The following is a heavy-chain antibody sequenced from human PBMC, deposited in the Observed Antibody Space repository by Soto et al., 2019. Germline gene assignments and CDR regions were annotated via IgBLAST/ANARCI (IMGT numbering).Heavy chain of an antibody. V-gene: IGHV1-18*01. CDR1: GYTFTSYG. J-gene: IGHJ4*02. Sequence: ASVKVSCKASGYTFTSYGISWVRQAPGQGLEWMGIISACSGSTSYAQKFQGRVTMTRDTSTSTVYMELSSLRSEDTAVYYCARDKDDILTGYYNPKFDYWGQGTLVTV. D-gene: IGHD3-9*01. CDR2: ISACSGST. CDR3: ARDKDDILTGYYNPKFDY.